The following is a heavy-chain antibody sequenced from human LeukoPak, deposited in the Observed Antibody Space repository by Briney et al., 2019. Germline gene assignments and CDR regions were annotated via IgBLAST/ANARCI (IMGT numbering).Heavy chain of an antibody. V-gene: IGHV3-7*01. CDR1: GFIFAGYW. D-gene: IGHD3-3*01. CDR2: TNTDGSIK. Sequence: GGSLRLSCPASGFIFAGYWTSWVRHAPGGGLEWVANTNTDGSIKYYVDSVNGRFTISRDNAKNSLYLQMNSLRAEDTAVYYCVSGFLQWLYWGQGTLVTVSS. CDR3: VSGFLQWLY. J-gene: IGHJ4*02.